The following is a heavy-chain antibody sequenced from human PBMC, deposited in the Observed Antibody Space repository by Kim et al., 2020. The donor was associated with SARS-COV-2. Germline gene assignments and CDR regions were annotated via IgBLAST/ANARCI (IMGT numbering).Heavy chain of an antibody. J-gene: IGHJ6*02. D-gene: IGHD3-3*01. CDR2: FDPEDGET. CDR3: ATGQVGTLYYDFWSGYYPYGMDV. Sequence: ASVKVSCKVSGYTLTELSMHWVRQAPGKGLEWMGGFDPEDGETIYAQKFQGRVTMTEDTSTDTAYMELSSLRSEDTAVYYCATGQVGTLYYDFWSGYYPYGMDVWGQGTTVTVSS. V-gene: IGHV1-24*01. CDR1: GYTLTELS.